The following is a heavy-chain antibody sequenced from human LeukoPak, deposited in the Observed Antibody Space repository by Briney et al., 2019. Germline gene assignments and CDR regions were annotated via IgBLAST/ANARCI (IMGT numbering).Heavy chain of an antibody. CDR1: GGSFSGYY. CDR2: IYYRGST. V-gene: IGHV4-34*01. J-gene: IGHJ6*03. D-gene: IGHD5-18*01. CDR3: ARTDTRYYYYMDV. Sequence: SETLSLTCAVYGGSFSGYYWSWIRQPPGKGLEWIGSIYYRGSTYYSPSLKSRVTISVDTSKNQFSLKLSSVTAADTAVYYCARTDTRYYYYMDVWGKGTTVTISS.